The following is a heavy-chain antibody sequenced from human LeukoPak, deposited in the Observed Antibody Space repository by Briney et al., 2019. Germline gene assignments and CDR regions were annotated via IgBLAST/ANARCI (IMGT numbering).Heavy chain of an antibody. CDR2: ISSSSSYI. V-gene: IGHV3-21*01. J-gene: IGHJ4*02. D-gene: IGHD1-20*01. Sequence: GSLRLSCAASGFTFSSYSMNRVRQAPGKGLEWVSSISSSSSYIYYADSVKGRFTISRDNAKNSLYLQMNSLRAEDTAVHYCARDLTGSLPRTDDYWGQGTLVTVSS. CDR3: ARDLTGSLPRTDDY. CDR1: GFTFSSYS.